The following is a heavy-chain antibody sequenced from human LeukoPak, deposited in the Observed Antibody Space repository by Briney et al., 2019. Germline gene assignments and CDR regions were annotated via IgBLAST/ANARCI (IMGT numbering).Heavy chain of an antibody. V-gene: IGHV1-69*05. CDR3: ARGDAFDI. J-gene: IGHJ3*02. CDR1: GGTFSSHA. CDR2: IIPIFGTA. Sequence: SVKVSCKASGGTFSSHAISWVRQAPGQGLEWMGGIIPIFGTANYAQKLQGRVTMTTDTSTSTAYMELRSLRSDDTAVYYCARGDAFDIWGQGTMVTVSS.